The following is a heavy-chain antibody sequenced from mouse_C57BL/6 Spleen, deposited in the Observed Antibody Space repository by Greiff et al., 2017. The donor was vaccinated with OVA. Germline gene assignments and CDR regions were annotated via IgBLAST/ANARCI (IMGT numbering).Heavy chain of an antibody. Sequence: VQLQQSGPGLVQPSQCLSITCTVSGFSLTSYGVHWVRQPPGKGLEWLGVIWTGGSTDYNAAIISRLSISKDNSKSIVFFKMNSLQADDTAIYNCARTSGSSYVWYFDVWGTRTPVTVSS. CDR2: IWTGGST. CDR1: GFSLTSYG. V-gene: IGHV2-4*01. J-gene: IGHJ1*03. D-gene: IGHD1-1*01. CDR3: ARTSGSSYVWYFDV.